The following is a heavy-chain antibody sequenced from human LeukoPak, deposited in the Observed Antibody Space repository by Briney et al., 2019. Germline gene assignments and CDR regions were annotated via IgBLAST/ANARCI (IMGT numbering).Heavy chain of an antibody. V-gene: IGHV1-18*01. J-gene: IGHJ6*02. D-gene: IGHD2-2*01. CDR3: ARVMGVPGNYYYYGMDV. CDR2: ISAYNGNT. Sequence: ASVKVSCKASGYTFTSYGISWVRQAPGQGLEWMGWISAYNGNTNYAQKLQGRVTMTTDTSTSTAYIELRSLRSDDTAVYYCARVMGVPGNYYYYGMDVWGQGTTVTVSS. CDR1: GYTFTSYG.